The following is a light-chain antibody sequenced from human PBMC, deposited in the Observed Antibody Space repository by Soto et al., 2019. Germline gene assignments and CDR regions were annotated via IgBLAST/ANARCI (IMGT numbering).Light chain of an antibody. V-gene: IGKV1-5*03. CDR3: QHYKMYSPWT. J-gene: IGKJ1*01. CDR2: KAS. Sequence: DIQIAQSSCTLSGSVGHRVTITCPASQTISSWLAWYQQKPGKAPKLLIYKASTLKSGVPSRFSGSGSGTEFTLTISSLQPDDFATYYCQHYKMYSPWTFGQGTKVDIK. CDR1: QTISSW.